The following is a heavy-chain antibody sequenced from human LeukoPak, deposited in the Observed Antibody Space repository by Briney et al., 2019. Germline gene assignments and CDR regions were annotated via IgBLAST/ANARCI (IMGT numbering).Heavy chain of an antibody. V-gene: IGHV4-4*07. J-gene: IGHJ4*02. CDR1: GGSISSYY. CDR2: IYTSGST. D-gene: IGHD6-13*01. CDR3: AREAGDTGFAY. Sequence: SETLSLTCSVYGGSISSYYWSWIRQPAGKGLEWIGRIYTSGSTNYNPSLKSRVTMSVDTSKNQFSLKLSSVTAADTAVYYCAREAGDTGFAYWGQRTLVTVSS.